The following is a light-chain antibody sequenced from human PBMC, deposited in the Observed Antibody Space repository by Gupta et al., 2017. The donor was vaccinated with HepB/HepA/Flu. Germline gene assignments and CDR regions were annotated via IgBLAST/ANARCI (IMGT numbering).Light chain of an antibody. V-gene: IGKV1-27*01. J-gene: IGKJ3*01. CDR1: QGTSNY. CDR2: AAS. Sequence: RMTQFPSSLSASVGDRVTITCRASQGTSNYIAWYQQKPGKVPNLLIYAASTLQSGVLSRFSGSGSGIDFTLTISSLQLEDVATYYCQMDVSGLFTFGHRTKVDIK. CDR3: QMDVSGLFT.